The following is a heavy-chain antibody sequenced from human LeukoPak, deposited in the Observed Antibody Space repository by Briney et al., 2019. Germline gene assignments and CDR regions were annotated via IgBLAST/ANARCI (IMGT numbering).Heavy chain of an antibody. J-gene: IGHJ3*02. Sequence: PGGSLRLSCAASGFTFNSYSMNWVRQAPGKGLEWVSSISSSSSYIYYADSVKGRFTISRDNAKNSLFLQMNSLRAEDTAVYYCARVDVATMVYTFDIWGQGTMVTVSS. CDR1: GFTFNSYS. V-gene: IGHV3-21*01. CDR3: ARVDVATMVYTFDI. D-gene: IGHD5-24*01. CDR2: ISSSSSYI.